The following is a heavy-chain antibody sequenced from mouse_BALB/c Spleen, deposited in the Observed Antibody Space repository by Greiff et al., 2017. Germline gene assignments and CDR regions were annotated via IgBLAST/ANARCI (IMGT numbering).Heavy chain of an antibody. CDR3: TRSGYYGSSWGYFDY. Sequence: VQLQQPGAELVRPGASVKLSCKASGYTFTSYWINWVKQRPGQGLEWIGNIYPSDSYTNYNQKFKDKATLTVDKSSSTAYMQLSSPTSEDSAVYYCTRSGYYGSSWGYFDYWGQGTTLTVSS. D-gene: IGHD1-1*01. CDR1: GYTFTSYW. J-gene: IGHJ2*01. V-gene: IGHV1-69*02. CDR2: IYPSDSYT.